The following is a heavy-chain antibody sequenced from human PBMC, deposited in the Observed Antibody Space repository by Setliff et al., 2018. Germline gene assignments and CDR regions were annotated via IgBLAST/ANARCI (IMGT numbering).Heavy chain of an antibody. V-gene: IGHV5-51*01. D-gene: IGHD6-13*01. J-gene: IGHJ4*02. CDR2: IYPGDSDT. CDR3: ASRTISPAYSSSYPPNY. CDR1: GYSFTSYW. Sequence: PGESLKISCKGSGYSFTSYWIGWVRQMPGKGLEWMGIIYPGDSDTRYSPSFQGQVTISADKSISTAYLQWSSLKASDTAMYYCASRTISPAYSSSYPPNYWGQGTLVTVSS.